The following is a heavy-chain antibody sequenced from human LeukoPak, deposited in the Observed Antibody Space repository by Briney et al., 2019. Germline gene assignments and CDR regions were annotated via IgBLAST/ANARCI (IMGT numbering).Heavy chain of an antibody. CDR1: GFTFSNYD. CDR2: IRSKAYGGTS. J-gene: IGHJ4*02. D-gene: IGHD4-17*01. V-gene: IGHV3-49*04. Sequence: GGSLRLSCAASGFTFSNYDMIWVRQAPGRGLEWVGFIRSKAYGGTSEYAASVKGRFTISRDDSKSIAYLQMNSLKTEDTAVYYCTRDYGDYKGDYWGQGTLVTVSS. CDR3: TRDYGDYKGDY.